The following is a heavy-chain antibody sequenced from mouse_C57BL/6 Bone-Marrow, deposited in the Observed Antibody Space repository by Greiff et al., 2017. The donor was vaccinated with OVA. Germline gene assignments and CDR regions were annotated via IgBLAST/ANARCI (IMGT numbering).Heavy chain of an antibody. CDR3: ARTYYGYEDD. J-gene: IGHJ2*01. V-gene: IGHV1-69*01. CDR1: GYTFTSYW. CDR2: IDPSDSYT. D-gene: IGHD2-9*01. Sequence: QVQLQQPGAELVMPGASVKLSCKASGYTFTSYWMHWVKQRPGQGLEWIGEIDPSDSYTNYNQKFKGKSTLTVDKSSSTAYMQLSSLTSEDSAVYYCARTYYGYEDDGGQGTTLTVSS.